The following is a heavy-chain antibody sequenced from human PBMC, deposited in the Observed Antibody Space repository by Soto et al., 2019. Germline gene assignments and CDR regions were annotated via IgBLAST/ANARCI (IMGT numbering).Heavy chain of an antibody. Sequence: QVQLQESGPGLVKPSETLSLTCTVSGGSVSSGTHYWSWIRQPPGKGLEWIGYIYYSGSTNYNPSLQSGVTLSIEPSKNQFSLNLSSVTAADTAVYYCARLLYYYDSSGYYGRHFDYWGQGTLATVSS. CDR2: IYYSGST. V-gene: IGHV4-61*01. J-gene: IGHJ4*02. CDR1: GGSVSSGTHY. D-gene: IGHD3-22*01. CDR3: ARLLYYYDSSGYYGRHFDY.